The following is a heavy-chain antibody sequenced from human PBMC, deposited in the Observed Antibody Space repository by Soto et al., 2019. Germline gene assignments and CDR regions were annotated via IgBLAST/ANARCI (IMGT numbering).Heavy chain of an antibody. CDR1: GGSISSYY. CDR2: IYYSGST. J-gene: IGHJ5*02. Sequence: SETLSLTCTVSGGSISSYYWSWIRQPPGKGLEWIGYIYYSGSTNYNPSLKSRVTISVDTSKNQFSLKLSSVTAADTAVYYCARIGAAAGTGWFDPWGQGTLVTVSS. V-gene: IGHV4-59*01. D-gene: IGHD6-13*01. CDR3: ARIGAAAGTGWFDP.